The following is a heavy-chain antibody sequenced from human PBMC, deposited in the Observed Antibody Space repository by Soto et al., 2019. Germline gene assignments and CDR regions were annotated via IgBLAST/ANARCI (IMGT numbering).Heavy chain of an antibody. CDR3: ARDKALGIGLDY. Sequence: SETLSLTCTVSGGSISSSSYYWGWIRQPPGKGLEWIGSIYYSGSTYYNPSLKSRVTISVDTSKNQFSLKLSSVTAADTAVYYCARDKALGIGLDYLGQGTLVTVSS. J-gene: IGHJ4*02. V-gene: IGHV4-39*07. CDR2: IYYSGST. CDR1: GGSISSSSYY. D-gene: IGHD7-27*01.